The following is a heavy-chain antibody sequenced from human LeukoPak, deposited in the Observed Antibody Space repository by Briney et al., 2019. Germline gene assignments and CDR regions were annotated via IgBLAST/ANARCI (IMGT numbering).Heavy chain of an antibody. CDR2: IRSKAYGGTT. D-gene: IGHD3-22*01. Sequence: GGSLRLSCTASGFTFGDYAMSWFRQAPGKGLEWVGFIRSKAYGGTTEYAASVKGRFTISRDDSKSIAYLQMNNLKTEDTAVYYCTREPDRNYYDTSIRYFDYWGQGTLVTVSS. CDR3: TREPDRNYYDTSIRYFDY. V-gene: IGHV3-49*03. CDR1: GFTFGDYA. J-gene: IGHJ4*02.